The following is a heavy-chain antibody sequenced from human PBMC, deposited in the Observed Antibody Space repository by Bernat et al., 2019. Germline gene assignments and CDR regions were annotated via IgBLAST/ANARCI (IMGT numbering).Heavy chain of an antibody. Sequence: EVQLVESGGGLVKPGGSLRLSCAASGFTFSSYSMNWVRQAPGKGLEWFSSISSSSSYIYYADSVKGRFTISRDNAKNSLYLQMNSLRAEDTAVYYCARDAYDSGQGYFDYWGQGTLVTVSS. CDR3: ARDAYDSGQGYFDY. CDR1: GFTFSSYS. CDR2: ISSSSSYI. D-gene: IGHD5-12*01. V-gene: IGHV3-21*01. J-gene: IGHJ4*02.